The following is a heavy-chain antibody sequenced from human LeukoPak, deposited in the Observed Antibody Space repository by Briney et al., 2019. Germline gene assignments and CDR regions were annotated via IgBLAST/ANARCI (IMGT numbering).Heavy chain of an antibody. D-gene: IGHD1-26*01. Sequence: PGGSLRLSCAASAFTFSDYSMNWVRQAPGKGLEWVSYISSRSSTIYYADSVKGRFTISRDNAKSSMYLQMNSLRAEDTAVYYCARDRLKSGSYYFDYWGQGTLVTVSS. J-gene: IGHJ4*02. V-gene: IGHV3-48*01. CDR3: ARDRLKSGSYYFDY. CDR2: ISSRSSTI. CDR1: AFTFSDYS.